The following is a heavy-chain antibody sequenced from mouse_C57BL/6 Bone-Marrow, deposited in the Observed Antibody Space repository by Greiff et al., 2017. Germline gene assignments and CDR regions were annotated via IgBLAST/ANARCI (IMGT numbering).Heavy chain of an antibody. CDR2: ISSGGSYT. Sequence: EVQRVESGGDLVKPGGSLKLSCAASGFTFSSYGMSWVRQTPDKRLERVATISSGGSYTYYPDSVKGRFTISRDNAKNTLYLQMSSLKSEDTAMYYCARKGGSYYFDYWGQGTTLTVSS. V-gene: IGHV5-6*01. CDR3: ARKGGSYYFDY. CDR1: GFTFSSYG. J-gene: IGHJ2*01.